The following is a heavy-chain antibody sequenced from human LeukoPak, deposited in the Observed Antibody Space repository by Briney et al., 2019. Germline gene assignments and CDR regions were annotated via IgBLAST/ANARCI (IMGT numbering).Heavy chain of an antibody. Sequence: ASVKVSCKASGGTFSSYAISWVRQAPGQGLEWMGGIIPIFGTANYAQKFQGRVTMTEDTSTDTAYMELSSLRSEDTAVYYCATLSRLGYCTNGVCYPRDYWGQGTLVTVSS. J-gene: IGHJ4*02. CDR2: IIPIFGTA. CDR1: GGTFSSYA. D-gene: IGHD2-8*01. V-gene: IGHV1-69*06. CDR3: ATLSRLGYCTNGVCYPRDY.